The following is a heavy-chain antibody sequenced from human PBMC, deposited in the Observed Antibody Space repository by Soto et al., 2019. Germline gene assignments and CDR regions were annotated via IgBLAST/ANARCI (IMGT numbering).Heavy chain of an antibody. J-gene: IGHJ4*02. CDR1: GGNLSSYT. V-gene: IGHV1-69*02. D-gene: IGHD2-2*02. CDR3: AMEYCSSTSCYRDY. CDR2: IIPILGIA. Sequence: QGQLVQSGAEVKKPGSSVKVSCKASGGNLSSYTISWGRQAPGQGREWMGRIIPILGIANYAQKFQGRVKITADKSTSTAYMELSSLRAEDTAVYYCAMEYCSSTSCYRDYWGQGTLVTVSS.